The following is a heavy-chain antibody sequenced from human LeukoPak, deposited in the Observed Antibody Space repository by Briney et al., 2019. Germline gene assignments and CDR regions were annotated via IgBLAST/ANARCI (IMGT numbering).Heavy chain of an antibody. J-gene: IGHJ4*02. V-gene: IGHV3-11*01. CDR1: GFTFSDYY. CDR2: ISSSGSTI. Sequence: GGSLRLSCAASGFTFSDYYMSWIGQAPGEGLEWVSYISSSGSTIYYADSVKGRFTISRDNSKNTLYLQMNSLRADDTAVYYCAKDPKRWSFTIFGVVTLMDYWGQGTLVTVSS. D-gene: IGHD3-3*01. CDR3: AKDPKRWSFTIFGVVTLMDY.